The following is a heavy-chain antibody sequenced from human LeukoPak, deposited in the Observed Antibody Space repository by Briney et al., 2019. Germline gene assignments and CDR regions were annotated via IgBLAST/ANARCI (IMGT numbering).Heavy chain of an antibody. CDR3: AGDGPNTWPPND. CDR2: MSTDGSDT. V-gene: IGHV3-30*04. D-gene: IGHD2/OR15-2a*01. CDR1: GFTFSSYA. J-gene: IGHJ4*02. Sequence: PGGSLRLSCAASGFTFSSYAMHWVRQAPGKGLEWVAFMSTDGSDTYYADSVKGRFTISRDNSKNTLYLQMNSLRGEDTAVYYCAGDGPNTWPPNDWGQRTLVTVSS.